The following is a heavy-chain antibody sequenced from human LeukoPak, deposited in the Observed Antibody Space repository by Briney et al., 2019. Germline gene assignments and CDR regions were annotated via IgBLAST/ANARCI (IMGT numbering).Heavy chain of an antibody. D-gene: IGHD4/OR15-4a*01. Sequence: SETLSLTCTVSGGSISSSSYYWGWIRQPPGKGLEWIGSIYYSGSTYYNPSLKSRVTISVDTSKNQFSLKLSSVTAADTAVYYCASLRVLAYYFDCWDQGTLVTVSS. CDR2: IYYSGST. J-gene: IGHJ4*02. CDR1: GGSISSSSYY. V-gene: IGHV4-39*01. CDR3: ASLRVLAYYFDC.